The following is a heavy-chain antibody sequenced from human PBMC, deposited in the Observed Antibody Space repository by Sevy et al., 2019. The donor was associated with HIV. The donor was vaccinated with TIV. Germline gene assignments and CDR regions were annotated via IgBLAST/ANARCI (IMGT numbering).Heavy chain of an antibody. J-gene: IGHJ4*02. CDR1: GFTFNSFA. CDR3: VGADRPNQGDF. D-gene: IGHD6-6*01. Sequence: GGSLRLSCAASGFTFNSFAMGWVRQAPGKGLDWISVISGTGDYTYYADSVKGRFTISRDNSKNTLFLQMNTLRAEDTAVYYCVGADRPNQGDFWGQGTLVTVSS. CDR2: ISGTGDYT. V-gene: IGHV3-23*01.